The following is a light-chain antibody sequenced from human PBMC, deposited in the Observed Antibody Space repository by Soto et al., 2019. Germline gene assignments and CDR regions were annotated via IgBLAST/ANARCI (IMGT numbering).Light chain of an antibody. J-gene: IGKJ1*01. CDR1: QSVSSSY. CDR3: QQYGSSPPT. V-gene: IGKV3-20*01. Sequence: EIVLTQSPGTLSLSPGERATLSCRASQSVSSSYLAWYQQKPGQAPRLLIYGASSRATGIPDRFSGSGSGTDFTLTISRLEPEDFAVYYCQQYGSSPPTFAQGTNVDIK. CDR2: GAS.